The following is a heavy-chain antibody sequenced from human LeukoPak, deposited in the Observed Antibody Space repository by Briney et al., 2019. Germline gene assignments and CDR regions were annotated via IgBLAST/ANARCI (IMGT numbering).Heavy chain of an antibody. CDR2: ISGSGGST. J-gene: IGHJ4*02. V-gene: IGHV3-23*01. CDR1: GFTFSSYA. CDR3: AGGTTDLDY. D-gene: IGHD1-14*01. Sequence: GGSLRLSCAASGFTFSSYAMSWVRQAPGKGLEWVSAISGSGGSTYYADSVQGRFTISRDNSRNTLYLHIDSLRVEDTATYYCAGGTTDLDYWGQGTRVIVSS.